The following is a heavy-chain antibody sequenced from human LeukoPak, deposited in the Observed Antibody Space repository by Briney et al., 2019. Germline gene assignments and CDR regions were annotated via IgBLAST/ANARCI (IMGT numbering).Heavy chain of an antibody. Sequence: GGSLRLSCAASGFTFSNYGMHWVRQAPGKGLEWVATISYDANNKYYADSVKGRFTISRDNSKNTLYLQMRTPRAEDSAVYYCARDHEVWKLFFDFWGQGTLVTVSS. CDR2: ISYDANNK. D-gene: IGHD2-2*03. V-gene: IGHV3-30*03. CDR3: ARDHEVWKLFFDF. J-gene: IGHJ4*02. CDR1: GFTFSNYG.